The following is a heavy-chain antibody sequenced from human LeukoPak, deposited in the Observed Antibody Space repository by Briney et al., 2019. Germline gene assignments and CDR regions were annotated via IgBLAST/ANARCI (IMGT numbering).Heavy chain of an antibody. J-gene: IGHJ4*02. V-gene: IGHV3-21*01. CDR3: ARVYGDYAHYYFDY. CDR1: GFTFSSYS. CDR2: ISSSSSYI. Sequence: GGSLRLSCAASGFTFSSYSMNWVRQAPGKGLEWVSSISSSSSYIYYADSVKGRFTISRDNAKNSLYLQMNSLRAEDTAVYYCARVYGDYAHYYFDYWGQGTLVTVSS. D-gene: IGHD4-17*01.